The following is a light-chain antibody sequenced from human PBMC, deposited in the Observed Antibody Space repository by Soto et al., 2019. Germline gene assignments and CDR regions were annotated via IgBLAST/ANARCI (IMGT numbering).Light chain of an antibody. J-gene: IGKJ5*01. CDR2: ITS. V-gene: IGKV1-12*01. CDR1: QVIKNW. CDR3: VQANSFPIT. Sequence: DIQMTQSPSSVSASVGDRVTITCRASQVIKNWVAWYQQKPGKAPKLLISITSALQTGVPSRFSGSGSGTDFSLTITSLQPEDFATYFCVQANSFPITFGQGTRLEIK.